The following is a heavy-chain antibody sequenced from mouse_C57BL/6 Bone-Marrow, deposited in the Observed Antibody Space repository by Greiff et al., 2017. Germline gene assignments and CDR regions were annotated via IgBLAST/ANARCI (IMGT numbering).Heavy chain of an antibody. J-gene: IGHJ1*03. V-gene: IGHV1-64*01. D-gene: IGHD2-4*01. CDR3: ARKGDYDGDLNV. CDR2: IHPNSGST. CDR1: GYTFTSYW. Sequence: QVQLQQPGAELVKPGASVKLSCKASGYTFTSYWMHWVKQRPGQGLEWIGMIHPNSGSTNYNEKFKSKATLTVDKSSSTAYMQLSSLTSEDSAVYYCARKGDYDGDLNVWGTGTTVTVSS.